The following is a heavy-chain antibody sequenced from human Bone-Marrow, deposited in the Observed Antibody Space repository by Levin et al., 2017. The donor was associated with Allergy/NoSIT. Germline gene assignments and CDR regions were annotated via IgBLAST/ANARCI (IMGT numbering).Heavy chain of an antibody. Sequence: SGGSLRLSCAASGFTFSNHWMTWVRQAPGKGLEWVANIKQDATEKHYVDSVKGRFTISRDNVKNSLYLQMNSLTAEDTAVYYCARDQGDFLYCSSTTCYHNYYYGMDVWGQGTTVTVSS. D-gene: IGHD2-2*01. CDR2: IKQDATEK. CDR1: GFTFSNHW. J-gene: IGHJ6*02. V-gene: IGHV3-7*01. CDR3: ARDQGDFLYCSSTTCYHNYYYGMDV.